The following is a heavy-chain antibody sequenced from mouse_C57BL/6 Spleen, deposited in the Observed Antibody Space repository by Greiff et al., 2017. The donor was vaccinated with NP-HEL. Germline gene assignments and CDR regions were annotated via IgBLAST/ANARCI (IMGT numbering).Heavy chain of an antibody. Sequence: VQLQQPGAELVMPGASVKLSCKASGYTFTSYWMHWVKQRPGQGLEWIGEIDPSDSYTNYTQKFKGKSTLTVDKSSSTAYMQLISLTSEDSAVYYCARRTTVVDWYFDVWGTGTTVTVSS. CDR2: IDPSDSYT. CDR3: ARRTTVVDWYFDV. D-gene: IGHD1-1*01. V-gene: IGHV1-69*01. CDR1: GYTFTSYW. J-gene: IGHJ1*03.